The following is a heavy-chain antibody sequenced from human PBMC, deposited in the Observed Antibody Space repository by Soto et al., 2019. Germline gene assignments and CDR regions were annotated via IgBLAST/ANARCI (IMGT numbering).Heavy chain of an antibody. V-gene: IGHV3-64*01. Sequence: EVQLAESGGGMVQPGGSLRLSCVASGFTFSSYDMHWVRQAPGKGLEYVSSISSNGGTTYYGNSEKGRFTISRDNSKNTLYLQMGSLRAGDMAVYYCVRRVSGNYDYWGQGTLVTVSS. CDR1: GFTFSSYD. CDR2: ISSNGGTT. D-gene: IGHD1-7*01. J-gene: IGHJ4*02. CDR3: VRRVSGNYDY.